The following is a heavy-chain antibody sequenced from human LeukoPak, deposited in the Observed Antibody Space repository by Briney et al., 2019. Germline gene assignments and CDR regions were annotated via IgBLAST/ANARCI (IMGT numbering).Heavy chain of an antibody. J-gene: IGHJ4*02. D-gene: IGHD6-13*01. V-gene: IGHV3-30*18. CDR2: ISYDGSDE. CDR1: GFTFSSHV. Sequence: GGSLRLSCSASGFTFSSHVMHWVRQAPGKGLEWVALISYDGSDENYADSVKGRFTISRDNSKNTLYLQMNSLRAEDTAVYYCAKRVTYSSSWYYFAYWGQGTLVTVSS. CDR3: AKRVTYSSSWYYFAY.